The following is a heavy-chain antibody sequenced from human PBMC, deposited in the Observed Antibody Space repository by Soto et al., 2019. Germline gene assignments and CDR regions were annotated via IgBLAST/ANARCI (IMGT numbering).Heavy chain of an antibody. CDR2: VNTYNGNT. CDR1: GYTFNTYG. V-gene: IGHV1-18*01. Sequence: QLVQSGGELKKPGASVKVSCKASGYTFNTYGFSWLRLGPGQGLQWMGWVNTYNGNTHYAQSLQGRLTLTTDPSTNTSYIELRSLTADDTGVYLCARDRKVGIGVVAYYYGMDVWGQGTTVTVSS. CDR3: ARDRKVGIGVVAYYYGMDV. J-gene: IGHJ6*02. D-gene: IGHD1-26*01.